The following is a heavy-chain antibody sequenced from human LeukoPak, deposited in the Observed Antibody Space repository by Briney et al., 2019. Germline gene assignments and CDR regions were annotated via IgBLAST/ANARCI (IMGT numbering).Heavy chain of an antibody. CDR3: ARASGSYFEYYFDY. CDR2: IYSGGST. D-gene: IGHD1-26*01. V-gene: IGHV3-53*01. CDR1: GFTFSSYW. Sequence: GGSLRLSCAASGFTFSSYWMSWVRQAPGKGLEWVSVIYSGGSTYYADSVKGRFTISRDNSKNTLYLQMNSLRAEDTAVYYCARASGSYFEYYFDYWGQGTLVTVSS. J-gene: IGHJ4*02.